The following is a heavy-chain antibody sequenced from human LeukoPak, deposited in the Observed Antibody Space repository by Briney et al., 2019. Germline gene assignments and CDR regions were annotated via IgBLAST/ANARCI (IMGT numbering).Heavy chain of an antibody. CDR2: IYPGDSDT. D-gene: IGHD3-9*01. V-gene: IGHV5-51*01. J-gene: IGHJ4*02. CDR3: ARDYDNYFDY. Sequence: GESLEVSCKGSGSRFTSYWIGWVRQMPGKGLEWMGIIYPGDSDTRYSPSFQGQVTISADKSISTAYLQWSSLKASDTAMYYCARDYDNYFDYWGQGTLVTVSS. CDR1: GSRFTSYW.